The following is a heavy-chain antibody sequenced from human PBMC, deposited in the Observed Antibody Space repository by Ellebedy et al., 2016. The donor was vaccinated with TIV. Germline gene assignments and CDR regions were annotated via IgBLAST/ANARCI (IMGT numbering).Heavy chain of an antibody. D-gene: IGHD6-19*01. CDR1: GFSFSTYG. Sequence: PGGSLRLSCVASGFSFSTYGMHWVRQSPGKGLEWVAFKRFYGRIEYNRDSVKGLFILSRDVSKNTLYLQLNRLRAEDTAMYYCTSETNSPPGAVAGRCFDCWGQGTLVVVSS. CDR2: KRFYGRIE. V-gene: IGHV3-30*02. J-gene: IGHJ4*02. CDR3: TSETNSPPGAVAGRCFDC.